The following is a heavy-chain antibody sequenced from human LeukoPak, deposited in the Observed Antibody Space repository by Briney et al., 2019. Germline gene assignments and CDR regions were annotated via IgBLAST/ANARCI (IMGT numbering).Heavy chain of an antibody. D-gene: IGHD6-19*01. CDR2: ISYDGSNK. CDR1: GFTFSSYG. V-gene: IGHV3-30*18. CDR3: AKVVGSSGWYHYFDY. J-gene: IGHJ4*02. Sequence: PGGSLRLSCAASGFTFSSYGMHWVCQAPGKGLEWVAVISYDGSNKYYADSVKGRFTISRDNSKNTLYLQMNSLRAEDTAVYYCAKVVGSSGWYHYFDYWGQGTLVTVSS.